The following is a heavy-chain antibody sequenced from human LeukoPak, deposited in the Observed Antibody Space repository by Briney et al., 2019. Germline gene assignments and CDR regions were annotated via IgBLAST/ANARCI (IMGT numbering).Heavy chain of an antibody. CDR1: GFTFSSYA. J-gene: IGHJ4*02. CDR3: ARSSYYYDSSGYYFDY. D-gene: IGHD3-22*01. V-gene: IGHV3-23*01. CDR2: ISGSGGST. Sequence: GGSLRLSCAASGFTFSSYAMSWVRQAPGKGLEWVSAISGSGGSTYYAYSVKGRFTISRDNSKNTLYLQMNSLRAEDTAVYYCARSSYYYDSSGYYFDYWGQGTLVTVSS.